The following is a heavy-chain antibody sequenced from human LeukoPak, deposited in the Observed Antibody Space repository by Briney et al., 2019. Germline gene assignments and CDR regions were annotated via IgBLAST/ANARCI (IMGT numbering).Heavy chain of an antibody. Sequence: PGVSLRLSCAAPGFTFSTYEMHWVRQAPGKGLEWVSYMSSSGETIYYADSVKGRFTISRDNAKNSPYLQMNSLRVEDTAVYYCARTWAGRFDPWGQATLVTV. J-gene: IGHJ5*02. CDR1: GFTFSTYE. V-gene: IGHV3-48*03. D-gene: IGHD3-16*01. CDR3: ARTWAGRFDP. CDR2: MSSSGETI.